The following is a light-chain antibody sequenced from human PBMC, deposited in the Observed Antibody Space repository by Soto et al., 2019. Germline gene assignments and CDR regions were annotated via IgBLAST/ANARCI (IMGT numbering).Light chain of an antibody. J-gene: IGLJ1*01. V-gene: IGLV2-14*01. CDR3: SSYSGSTTLNV. Sequence: QSALTQPASVSGSPGQSITISCTGTSSDVGDYNYVSWYQQHPGKAPKLMIYVVSNRPSGVSNRFSGSKSGNTASLTISGLQAEDEADYYCSSYSGSTTLNVFGTGTKLTVL. CDR2: VVS. CDR1: SSDVGDYNY.